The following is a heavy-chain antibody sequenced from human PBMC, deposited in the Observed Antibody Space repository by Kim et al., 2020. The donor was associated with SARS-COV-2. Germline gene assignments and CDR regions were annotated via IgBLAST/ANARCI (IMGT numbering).Heavy chain of an antibody. J-gene: IGHJ4*02. CDR1: GFTFGNYA. D-gene: IGHD3-10*01. CDR3: AKDLRGPHARYFDC. Sequence: GGSLRLSCAASGFTFGNYAMTWVRQAPGKGLEWVSAISGRGDYTYYADSLKGRFTISRDNSKNTLYLQMNSLRAEDMALYYCAKDLRGPHARYFDCWGQGTLVTVSA. V-gene: IGHV3-23*01. CDR2: ISGRGDYT.